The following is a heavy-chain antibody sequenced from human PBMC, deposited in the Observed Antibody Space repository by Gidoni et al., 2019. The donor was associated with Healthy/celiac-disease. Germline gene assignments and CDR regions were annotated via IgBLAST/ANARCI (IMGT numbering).Heavy chain of an antibody. V-gene: IGHV3-23*01. CDR1: GFTFSTYA. J-gene: IGHJ6*02. Sequence: EVELLESGGGLVQPGGSLRLSCAASGFTFSTYAMSWVRQAPGKGLAWVSGISGSGDNTYYADSVKGRLTISRDNAKNTLYLQMNSLRAEDTAVYYCAKRICSSSSKYYYYYGMDVWGQGTTVIVSS. CDR2: ISGSGDNT. CDR3: AKRICSSSSKYYYYYGMDV. D-gene: IGHD6-6*01.